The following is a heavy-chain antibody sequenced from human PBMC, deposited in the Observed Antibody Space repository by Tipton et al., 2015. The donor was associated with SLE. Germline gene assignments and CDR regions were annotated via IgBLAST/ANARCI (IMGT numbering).Heavy chain of an antibody. V-gene: IGHV4-31*03. CDR1: GGSISSGGYY. J-gene: IGHJ4*02. D-gene: IGHD5-12*01. CDR3: ARGRRRHTAYVVRDY. Sequence: LSCTVSGGSISSGGYYWSWIRQHPGKGLEWIGYMYYSGSTYYNPSLKSRVSISVDTSKNQFSLKLSSLTAADTAVYYCARGRRRHTAYVVRDYWGPGTQVTVSS. CDR2: MYYSGST.